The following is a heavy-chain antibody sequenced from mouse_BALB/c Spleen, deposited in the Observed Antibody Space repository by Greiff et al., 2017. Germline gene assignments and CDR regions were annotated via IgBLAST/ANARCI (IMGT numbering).Heavy chain of an antibody. V-gene: IGHV1-80*01. CDR3: AITTAYAMDY. Sequence: QVQLQQSGAELVRPGSSVKISCKASGYAFSSYWMNWVKQRPGQGLEWIGQIYPGDGDTNYNGKFKGKATLTADKSSSTAYMQLSSLTSEDSAVYFCAITTAYAMDYWGQGTSVTVSS. J-gene: IGHJ4*01. CDR1: GYAFSSYW. D-gene: IGHD1-2*01. CDR2: IYPGDGDT.